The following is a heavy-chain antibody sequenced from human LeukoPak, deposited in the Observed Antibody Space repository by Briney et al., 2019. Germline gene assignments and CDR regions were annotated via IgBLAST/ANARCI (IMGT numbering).Heavy chain of an antibody. J-gene: IGHJ4*02. V-gene: IGHV3-30*03. D-gene: IGHD1-26*01. Sequence: GGSLRLSCAASGFMFSKSWMHWVRQAPGKGLEWVAVISYDGSNKYYADSVKGRFTISRDNSKNTLYLQMNSLRAEDTAVYYCGGRWYFDYWGQGTLVTVSS. CDR1: GFMFSKSW. CDR3: GGRWYFDY. CDR2: ISYDGSNK.